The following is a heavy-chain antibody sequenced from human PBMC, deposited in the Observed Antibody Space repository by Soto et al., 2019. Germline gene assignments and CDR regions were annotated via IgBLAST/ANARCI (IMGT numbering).Heavy chain of an antibody. Sequence: GASVKVSCKASGYTFTSYYMHWVRQAPGQGLEWMGIINPSGGSTSYAQKFQGRVTMTRDTSTSTVYMELSSLRSEDTAVYYCARASDIVVVVAPENYFDYWGQGTLVTVSS. V-gene: IGHV1-46*03. CDR1: GYTFTSYY. CDR2: INPSGGST. J-gene: IGHJ4*02. CDR3: ARASDIVVVVAPENYFDY. D-gene: IGHD2-15*01.